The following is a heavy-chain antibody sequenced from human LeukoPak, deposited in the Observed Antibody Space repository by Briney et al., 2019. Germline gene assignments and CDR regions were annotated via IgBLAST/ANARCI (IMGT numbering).Heavy chain of an antibody. CDR3: ATGRGSLRSPPTPRFDY. CDR2: FDPEDGET. Sequence: ASVKVSCKVSGYTLTELSMHWVRQAPGKGREWMGGFDPEDGETIYAQKFQGRVTMTEDTSTDTAYMELSGLRSEDTAVYYCATGRGSLRSPPTPRFDYWGQGTLVTVPS. D-gene: IGHD4-17*01. V-gene: IGHV1-24*01. J-gene: IGHJ4*02. CDR1: GYTLTELS.